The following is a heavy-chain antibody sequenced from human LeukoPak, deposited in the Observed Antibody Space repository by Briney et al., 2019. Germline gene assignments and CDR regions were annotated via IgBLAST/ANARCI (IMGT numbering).Heavy chain of an antibody. J-gene: IGHJ4*02. D-gene: IGHD3-10*01. CDR1: GFTVSSNY. V-gene: IGHV3-53*01. CDR2: IYSGGST. Sequence: GESLKISCAASGFTVSSNYMSWVRQAPGKGLEWVSVIYSGGSTYFADSVKGRFTISRDNSKNTLYLQMNSLRAEDTAVYYCARFSIWFGELLDYWGQGTLVTVSS. CDR3: ARFSIWFGELLDY.